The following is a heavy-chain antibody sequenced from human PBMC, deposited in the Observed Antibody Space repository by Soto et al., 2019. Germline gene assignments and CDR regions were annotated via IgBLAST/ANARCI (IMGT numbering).Heavy chain of an antibody. V-gene: IGHV4-59*08. Sequence: PSETLSLTCTVSGGSISSYYWSWIRQPPGKGLEWIGYIYYSGSTNYNPSLKSRVTISVDTSKNQFSPKLSSVTAADTAVYYCARHSYYNSSRYYFYYWGQGTLVTVS. CDR1: GGSISSYY. CDR3: ARHSYYNSSRYYFYY. J-gene: IGHJ4*02. CDR2: IYYSGST. D-gene: IGHD3-22*01.